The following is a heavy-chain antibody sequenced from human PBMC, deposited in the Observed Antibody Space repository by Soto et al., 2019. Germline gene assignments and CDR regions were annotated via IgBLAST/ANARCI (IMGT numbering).Heavy chain of an antibody. D-gene: IGHD3-16*02. J-gene: IGHJ4*02. V-gene: IGHV3-53*01. CDR2: IYSGGST. Sequence: GGSLRLSCAASGFTVSSNYMSWVRQAPGKGLEWVSVIYSGGSTYYADSVKGRFTISRDNSMNTLYLQMNSLRAEDTAVYYCARAKRPYVWGSYRSYYCDYWGQGT. CDR1: GFTVSSNY. CDR3: ARAKRPYVWGSYRSYYCDY.